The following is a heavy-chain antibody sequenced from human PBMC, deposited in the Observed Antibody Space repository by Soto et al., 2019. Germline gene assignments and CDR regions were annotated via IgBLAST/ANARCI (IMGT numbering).Heavy chain of an antibody. CDR1: GGSISSGGYY. CDR2: IHYNGNT. Sequence: SETLSLTCTVSGGSISSGGYYWSWIRQHPGKGLEWIGNIHYNGNTKYSPSLKSRVTMSVDTSKNHFSLKLISVTTADTAVYFCAREGNLGRWIQPLDSWGQGTLVTVSS. V-gene: IGHV4-61*03. CDR3: AREGNLGRWIQPLDS. D-gene: IGHD2-2*03. J-gene: IGHJ4*02.